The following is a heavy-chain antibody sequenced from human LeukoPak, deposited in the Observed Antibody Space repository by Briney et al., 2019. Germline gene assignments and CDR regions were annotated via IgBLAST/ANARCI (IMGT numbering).Heavy chain of an antibody. D-gene: IGHD1-1*01. CDR3: ARVAKERVGGVYYFDY. Sequence: GGSLRLSCVAPGFTFSDYDMHRVRQATGKGLEWVSAIGTAGDTYYTGSVKGRFTISRENAKNSLYLQMNSLRAGDTAVYYCARVAKERVGGVYYFDYWGQGTLVTVSS. CDR2: IGTAGDT. V-gene: IGHV3-13*01. J-gene: IGHJ4*02. CDR1: GFTFSDYD.